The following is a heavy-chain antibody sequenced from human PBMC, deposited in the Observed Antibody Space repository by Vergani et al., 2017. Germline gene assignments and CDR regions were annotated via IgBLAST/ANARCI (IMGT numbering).Heavy chain of an antibody. V-gene: IGHV4-61*10. CDR3: AREGYYYDSSGYYFQGWFDP. D-gene: IGHD3-22*01. CDR2: IYYSGST. CDR1: GGSVSSGSYY. Sequence: QVQLQESGPGLVKPSEALSLTCTVSGGSVSSGSYYWSWIRQPAGKGLEWIGYIYYSGSTHYNPSLKSRVTISVDTSKNQFSLKLSSVTAADTAVYYCAREGYYYDSSGYYFQGWFDPWGQGTLVTVSS. J-gene: IGHJ5*02.